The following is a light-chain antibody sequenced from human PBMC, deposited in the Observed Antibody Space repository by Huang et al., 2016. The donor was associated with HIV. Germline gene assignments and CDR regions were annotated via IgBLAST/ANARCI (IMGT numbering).Light chain of an antibody. J-gene: IGKJ2*01. V-gene: IGKV3-15*01. CDR3: QQYNKWPPYT. CDR1: ESILRN. Sequence: VMTPSSATLSVSPGGRATLPCRASESILRNLAWYQQRPGQPPRLLIYGASVRLPGIPDRFRVSGSGTEFSLTISSLQSEDFAVYYCQQYNKWPPYTYGQGTKLEIK. CDR2: GAS.